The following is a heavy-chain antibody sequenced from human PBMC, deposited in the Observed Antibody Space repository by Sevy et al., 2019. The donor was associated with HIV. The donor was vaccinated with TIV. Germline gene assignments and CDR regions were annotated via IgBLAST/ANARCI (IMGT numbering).Heavy chain of an antibody. Sequence: ASVKVSCKASGYTFTSYGISWVRQAPGQGLEWMGWISAYDGNTNYAQKLQGRVTMTTDTSTSTAYMELRSLRSDDTAVYYCARESMIRGNFDYWAQGTLVTVSS. J-gene: IGHJ4*02. CDR2: ISAYDGNT. CDR3: ARESMIRGNFDY. V-gene: IGHV1-18*01. D-gene: IGHD3-10*01. CDR1: GYTFTSYG.